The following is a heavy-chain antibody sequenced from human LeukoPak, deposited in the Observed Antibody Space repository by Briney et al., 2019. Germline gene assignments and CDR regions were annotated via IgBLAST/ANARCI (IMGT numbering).Heavy chain of an antibody. CDR1: GGSITISSYY. CDR3: ARRYYYDSSGYPYFDY. Sequence: PSETLSLTCTVSGGSITISSYYWNWIRQPPGKGLEWIGYIYYSGNTNYNPSLKSRVTISVDTSKNQFSLKLSSVTAADTAVYYCARRYYYDSSGYPYFDYWGQGTLVTVSS. V-gene: IGHV4-61*05. J-gene: IGHJ4*02. D-gene: IGHD3-22*01. CDR2: IYYSGNT.